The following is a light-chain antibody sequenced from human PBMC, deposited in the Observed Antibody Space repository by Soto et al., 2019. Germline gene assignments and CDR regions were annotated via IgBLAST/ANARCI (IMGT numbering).Light chain of an antibody. J-gene: IGKJ1*01. CDR3: HQYNSFPWT. CDR1: QSFSSW. Sequence: DIQMTQSPSTLSASVGDTVTISCRASQSFSSWLAWYQQKPGKAPKLLIYKASSLQSGVPSRFSGSGSGTEFTLTISSLQPDDFATYYCHQYNSFPWTLGQGTKVDIK. CDR2: KAS. V-gene: IGKV1-5*03.